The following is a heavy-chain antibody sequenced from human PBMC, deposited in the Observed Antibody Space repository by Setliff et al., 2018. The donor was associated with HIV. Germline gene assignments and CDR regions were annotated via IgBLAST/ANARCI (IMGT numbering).Heavy chain of an antibody. CDR2: VSYTGTT. CDR1: YATTSTADYY. D-gene: IGHD2-2*01. J-gene: IGHJ4*02. CDR3: ARLSTSSRDFDS. V-gene: IGHV4-30-4*01. Sequence: PSETLSLTCTASYATTSTADYYWSWIRQPPGKGLEWIGFVSYTGTTHYNLSLKSRLTISIDTSENQFSLKLSSVTAADTAVYYCARLSTSSRDFDSWGQGTLVTVSS.